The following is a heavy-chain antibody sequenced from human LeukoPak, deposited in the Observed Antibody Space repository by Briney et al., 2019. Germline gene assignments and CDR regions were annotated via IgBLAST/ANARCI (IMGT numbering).Heavy chain of an antibody. CDR2: INPNSGGT. CDR3: AREYSSSWSPGFHYYYMDV. CDR1: GYTFTGYY. D-gene: IGHD6-13*01. J-gene: IGHJ6*03. V-gene: IGHV1-2*02. Sequence: ASVKVSCKASGYTFTGYYMHWVRQAPGQGLEWMGWINPNSGGTNYAQKFQGGVTMTRDTSISTAYMELSRLRSDDTAVYYCAREYSSSWSPGFHYYYMDVWGKGTTVTISS.